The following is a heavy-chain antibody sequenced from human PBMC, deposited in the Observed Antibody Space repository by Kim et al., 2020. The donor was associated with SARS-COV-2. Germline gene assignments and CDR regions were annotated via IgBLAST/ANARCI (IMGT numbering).Heavy chain of an antibody. CDR2: IHYSGTT. CDR3: ASALKRGPASPFSHGMDV. CDR1: GGSISGYH. D-gene: IGHD3-10*01. J-gene: IGHJ6*01. V-gene: IGHV4-59*13. Sequence: SETLSLTCTVSGGSISGYHWTWVRQPPGKGLEWIGYIHYSGTTNYNHSLNSRITMSVDTSKTQFSLKLNSVTTAATAAYYCASALKRGPASPFSHGMDV.